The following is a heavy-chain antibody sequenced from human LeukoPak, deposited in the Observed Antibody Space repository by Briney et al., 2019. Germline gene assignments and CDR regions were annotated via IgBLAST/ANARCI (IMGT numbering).Heavy chain of an antibody. J-gene: IGHJ4*02. CDR2: ISGSGGST. Sequence: GRSLRLSCAASGFTFSSYAMSWVRQAPGKGLEWVSAISGSGGSTYYADSVKGRFTISRDNSKNTLYPQMNSLRAEDTAVYYCAKGFYGSGSNPYFDYWGQGTLVTVSS. D-gene: IGHD3-10*01. CDR1: GFTFSSYA. V-gene: IGHV3-23*01. CDR3: AKGFYGSGSNPYFDY.